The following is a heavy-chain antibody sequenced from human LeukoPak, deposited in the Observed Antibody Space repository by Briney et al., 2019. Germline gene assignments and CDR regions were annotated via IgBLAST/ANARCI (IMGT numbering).Heavy chain of an antibody. CDR1: GYTFTSYA. CDR3: ARDDNFYGVGDFDY. D-gene: IGHD2-8*01. V-gene: IGHV1-18*01. Sequence: ASVKVSCKASGYTFTSYAISWVRQAPGQGLEWMGWISTYNGKTNYAQKLQGRVTMTTDTSTGTAYMELRSLRSDDTAVYYCARDDNFYGVGDFDYWGQGTVVTVSS. CDR2: ISTYNGKT. J-gene: IGHJ4*02.